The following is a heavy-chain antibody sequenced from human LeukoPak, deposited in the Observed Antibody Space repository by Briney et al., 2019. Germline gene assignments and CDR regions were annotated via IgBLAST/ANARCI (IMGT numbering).Heavy chain of an antibody. CDR3: AKSPSGSPGVFDY. CDR2: ISSASNYI. CDR1: GFTFSSYD. D-gene: IGHD1-26*01. V-gene: IGHV3-21*04. J-gene: IGHJ4*02. Sequence: GGSLRLSCAASGFTFSSYDMNWVRQAPGKGLEWVSSISSASNYINYADSVKGRFTISRDNAKSSLYLQMNSLRAEDTAVYYCAKSPSGSPGVFDYWGQGTLVTVSS.